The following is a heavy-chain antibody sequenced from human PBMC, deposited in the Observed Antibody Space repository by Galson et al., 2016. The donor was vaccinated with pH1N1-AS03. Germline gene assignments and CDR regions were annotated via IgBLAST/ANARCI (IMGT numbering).Heavy chain of an antibody. J-gene: IGHJ4*02. CDR1: GFTLSSYW. CDR3: TRAIALADSI. CDR2: IKQDGSDK. V-gene: IGHV3-7*03. D-gene: IGHD6-19*01. Sequence: SLRLSCAASGFTLSSYWMSWVRQAPGKGLEWVANIKQDGSDKYYVDSVEGRFTISRDNAKNSLYLQMNNLRAEDTAVYYCTRAIALADSIWGQGTLVTVSS.